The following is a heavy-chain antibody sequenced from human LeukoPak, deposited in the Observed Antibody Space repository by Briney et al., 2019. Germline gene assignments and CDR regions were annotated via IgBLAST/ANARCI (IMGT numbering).Heavy chain of an antibody. V-gene: IGHV3-30*02. CDR2: IWYDGSNK. CDR3: AGSIAAAGLYYYYGMDV. CDR1: GFTFSSYG. Sequence: GGSLRLSCAASGFTFSSYGMHWVRQAPGKGLEWVAVIWYDGSNKYYADSVKGRFTISRDNSKNTLYLQMNSLRAEDTAVYYCAGSIAAAGLYYYYGMDVWGQGTTVTVSS. D-gene: IGHD6-13*01. J-gene: IGHJ6*02.